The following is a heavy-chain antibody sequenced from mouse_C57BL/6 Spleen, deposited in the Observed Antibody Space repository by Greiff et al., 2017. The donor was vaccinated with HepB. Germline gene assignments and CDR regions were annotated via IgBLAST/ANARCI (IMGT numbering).Heavy chain of an antibody. CDR3: ARVWLRRGYFDV. CDR1: GFTFSDYY. CDR2: ISNGGGNT. D-gene: IGHD2-2*01. Sequence: DVHLVESGGGLVQPGGSLKLSCAASGFTFSDYYMHWVRQTPEQRLEWVAYISNGGGNTYYPDTVKGRFTISRDNTKNTLYLQMRRLKSEDTANYYCARVWLRRGYFDVWGTGTTVTVSS. J-gene: IGHJ1*03. V-gene: IGHV5-12*01.